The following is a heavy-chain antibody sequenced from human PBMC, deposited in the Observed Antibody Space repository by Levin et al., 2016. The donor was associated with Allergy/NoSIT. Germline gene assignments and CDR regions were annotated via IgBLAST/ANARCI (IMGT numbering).Heavy chain of an antibody. D-gene: IGHD3-10*01. V-gene: IGHV1-2*02. CDR1: GYTFTGFY. J-gene: IGHJ4*02. CDR2: INPNNGGT. Sequence: ASVKVSCKASGYTFTGFYMHWVRQAPGQGLEWMGCINPNNGGTNYAQKFQGRVTMTWDTSITTAYMELNSLRAEDTAVYYCARVRYYYGAGTYYNPHYLDYWGKGTLVTVSS. CDR3: ARVRYYYGAGTYYNPHYLDY.